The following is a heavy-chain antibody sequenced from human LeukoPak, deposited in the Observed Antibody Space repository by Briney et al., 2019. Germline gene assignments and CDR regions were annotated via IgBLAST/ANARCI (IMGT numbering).Heavy chain of an antibody. CDR3: ARGDAVDCSSTSCYDYYYYGMDV. CDR2: ISYDASNK. V-gene: IGHV3-30*01. CDR1: GFTFSSYA. J-gene: IGHJ6*02. Sequence: GGSLRLSCAASGFTFSSYAMHWVRQAPGKGLEWVAVISYDASNKYYADSVKGRFTISRDNSKNTLYLQMNSLRAEDTAVYYCARGDAVDCSSTSCYDYYYYGMDVWGQGTTVTVSS. D-gene: IGHD2-2*01.